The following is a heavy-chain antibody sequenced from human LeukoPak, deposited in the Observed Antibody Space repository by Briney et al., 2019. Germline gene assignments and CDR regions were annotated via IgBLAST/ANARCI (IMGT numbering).Heavy chain of an antibody. Sequence: SQTLSLTCNVSGVSVSDGRYYWTWIRQHPGKGLEWIGYKYYSGSAKYNPSLKSRLTISIDTSKNQFSLQLSSVTAADTATYYCARDPVGDYGDYWGQGTLVTVSS. D-gene: IGHD4-17*01. CDR2: KYYSGSA. J-gene: IGHJ4*02. CDR1: GVSVSDGRYY. V-gene: IGHV4-31*03. CDR3: ARDPVGDYGDY.